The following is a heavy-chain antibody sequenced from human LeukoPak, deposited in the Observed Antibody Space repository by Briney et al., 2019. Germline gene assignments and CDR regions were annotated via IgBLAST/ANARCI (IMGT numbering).Heavy chain of an antibody. CDR1: GFXFTSSA. CDR2: IVVGSGNT. CDR3: AADPSMIVENYYYGMDV. D-gene: IGHD3-22*01. Sequence: SVKVSCKASGFXFTSSAVQWVRQARGQRLEWIGWIVVGSGNTNYAQKFQERVTITRDMSTSTAYMELSSLRSEDTAVYYCAADPSMIVENYYYGMDVWGQGTTVTVSS. V-gene: IGHV1-58*01. J-gene: IGHJ6*02.